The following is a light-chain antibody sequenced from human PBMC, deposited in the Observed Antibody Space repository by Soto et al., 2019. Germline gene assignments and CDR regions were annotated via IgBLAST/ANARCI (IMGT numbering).Light chain of an antibody. CDR3: SSYTTNTTPV. CDR2: DVT. V-gene: IGLV2-14*01. CDR1: SNDIGGYNF. Sequence: QSALTQPASMSGSPGQSITISCTGTSNDIGGYNFVSWDQQHPGKAPKLMIYDVTNRPSGVSTRFSGSKSGNTASLTISGLQAEDEADYDCSSYTTNTTPVFGRGTKLTVL. J-gene: IGLJ2*01.